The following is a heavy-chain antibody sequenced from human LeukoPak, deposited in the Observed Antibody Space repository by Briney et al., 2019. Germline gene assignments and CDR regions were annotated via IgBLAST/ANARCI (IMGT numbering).Heavy chain of an antibody. CDR3: ARESVSSGWAYYYYYGMDV. V-gene: IGHV5-51*01. D-gene: IGHD6-19*01. CDR1: GYSFTSYW. J-gene: IGHJ6*02. CDR2: IYPGDSDT. Sequence: GESLKISCKGSGYSFTSYWIGWVRQMPGKGLEWMGIIYPGDSDTRYSPSFQGQVTISADKSVSTAYLQWSSLKASDTAMYYCARESVSSGWAYYYYYGMDVWGQGTTVTVSS.